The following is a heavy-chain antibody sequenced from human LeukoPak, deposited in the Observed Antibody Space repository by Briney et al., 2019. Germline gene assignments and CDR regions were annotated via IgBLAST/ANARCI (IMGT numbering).Heavy chain of an antibody. CDR1: GGSISSGGYS. Sequence: SETLSLTCAVSGGSISSGGYSWSWIRQPPGKGLEWIGYIYYSGSTNYNPSLKSRVTISVDTSKNQFSLKLSSVTAADTAVYYCARAQGWLQLGHDYWGQGTLVTVSS. CDR2: IYYSGST. CDR3: ARAQGWLQLGHDY. D-gene: IGHD5-24*01. J-gene: IGHJ4*02. V-gene: IGHV4-61*08.